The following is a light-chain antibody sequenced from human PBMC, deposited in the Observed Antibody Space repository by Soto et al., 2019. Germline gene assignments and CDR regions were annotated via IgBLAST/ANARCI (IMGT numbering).Light chain of an antibody. CDR2: AAS. CDR3: QKYNSAPWT. Sequence: DIQMTQSPSSLSASVGDRVTITCRASQAISNYLAWYQQKPGNVPKLLIYAASTLQSGVPSRFSGSGSGTDFTLTISSLQPEDVAAYYCQKYNSAPWTFGQGTKVEIK. V-gene: IGKV1-27*01. J-gene: IGKJ1*01. CDR1: QAISNY.